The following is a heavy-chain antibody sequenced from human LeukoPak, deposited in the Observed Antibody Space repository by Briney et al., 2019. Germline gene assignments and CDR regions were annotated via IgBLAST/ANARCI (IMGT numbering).Heavy chain of an antibody. V-gene: IGHV1-69*05. D-gene: IGHD1-26*01. J-gene: IGHJ6*03. CDR1: GGTFSSYA. CDR3: ASGSYPGYMDV. Sequence: SVKVSCKASGGTFSSYAISWVRQAPGQGLEWMGGIIPIFGTANYAQKFQGRVTMTRDMSTSTVYMELSSLRSEDTAVYYCASGSYPGYMDVWGKGTTVTVSS. CDR2: IIPIFGTA.